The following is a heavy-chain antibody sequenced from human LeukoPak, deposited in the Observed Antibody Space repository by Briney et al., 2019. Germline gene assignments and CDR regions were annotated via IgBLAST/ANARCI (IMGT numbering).Heavy chain of an antibody. V-gene: IGHV4-59*11. CDR2: ISYIGST. CDR3: ARDVVTVTKGFDI. J-gene: IGHJ3*02. CDR1: TDSFSSHY. D-gene: IGHD4-17*01. Sequence: SETLSLTCAVSTDSFSSHYWTWIRQPPGKGLEWIGYISYIGSTNYNPSLKSRVTISIDTSKNQFSLKLSSVAAADTAVYYCARDVVTVTKGFDIWGQGTMVSVSS.